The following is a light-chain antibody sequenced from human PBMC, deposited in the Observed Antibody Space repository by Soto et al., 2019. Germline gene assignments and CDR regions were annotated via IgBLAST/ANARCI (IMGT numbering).Light chain of an antibody. J-gene: IGLJ2*01. Sequence: QSVLTQPPSVSAAPGQRVTISCSGSTSNIGNNYVSWYQQLPGTAPTLLFDDENERPPGIPDRFAGSKSGTSATLAISGLQTGDEADYYCAVWDSSLSAVIFGGGTKLTVL. CDR3: AVWDSSLSAVI. CDR2: DEN. V-gene: IGLV1-51*01. CDR1: TSNIGNNY.